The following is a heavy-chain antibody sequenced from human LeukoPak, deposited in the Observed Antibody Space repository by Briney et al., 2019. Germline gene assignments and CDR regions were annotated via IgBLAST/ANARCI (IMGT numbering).Heavy chain of an antibody. Sequence: GGSLRLSCAASGFTVSSNYMSWVRQAPGKGLEWVSVIYSGGSTYYADSVKGRFTISRDNSKNTLYLQMNSLRAEDTAVYYCARDSGSGSLTFDYWGQGTLVTVSS. V-gene: IGHV3-53*01. CDR1: GFTVSSNY. J-gene: IGHJ4*02. D-gene: IGHD3-10*01. CDR2: IYSGGST. CDR3: ARDSGSGSLTFDY.